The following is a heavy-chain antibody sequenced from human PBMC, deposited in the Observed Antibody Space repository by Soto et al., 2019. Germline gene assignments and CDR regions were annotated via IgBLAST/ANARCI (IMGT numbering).Heavy chain of an antibody. V-gene: IGHV1-18*01. CDR2: VNAYNGNT. Sequence: QVQLVQSGAEVKKPGASVKVSCKASGYTFTSYGISWVRQAPGQGLEWMGWVNAYNGNTNYAQKFQGRVTMTTDTSTSTAFMERSSLRTDDKAVYYCAREAVSGRTGFDYWGQGTLVTVSS. J-gene: IGHJ4*02. CDR1: GYTFTSYG. D-gene: IGHD6-19*01. CDR3: AREAVSGRTGFDY.